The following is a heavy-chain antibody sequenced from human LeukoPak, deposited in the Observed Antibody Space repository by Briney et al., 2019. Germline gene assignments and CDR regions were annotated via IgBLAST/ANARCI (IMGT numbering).Heavy chain of an antibody. Sequence: SETLSLTCIVSGGSISRSNYYWGWIRQSPGKGLEWIGSMYYSGNTYYNPSLKSRVTISVDTSKNQFSLKVSSVTAADTAVYYCARRSMAGAGSFDYWGQGTPVTVSS. CDR3: ARRSMAGAGSFDY. CDR1: GGSISRSNYY. D-gene: IGHD6-13*01. CDR2: MYYSGNT. J-gene: IGHJ4*02. V-gene: IGHV4-39*01.